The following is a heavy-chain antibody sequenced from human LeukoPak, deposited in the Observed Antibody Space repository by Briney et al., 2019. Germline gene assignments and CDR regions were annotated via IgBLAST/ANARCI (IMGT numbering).Heavy chain of an antibody. J-gene: IGHJ4*02. CDR1: GYTFTGYY. D-gene: IGHD5/OR15-5a*01. CDR2: INPNSGGT. V-gene: IGHV1-2*06. CDR3: AAGYLVSYYFDY. Sequence: ASVKVSCKASGYTFTGYYMHWVRQAPGQGLEWMGRINPNSGGTNYAQKFQGRVTMTRDTSISTAYMELSRLRSDDTAVYFCAAGYLVSYYFDYWGQGTLVTVSS.